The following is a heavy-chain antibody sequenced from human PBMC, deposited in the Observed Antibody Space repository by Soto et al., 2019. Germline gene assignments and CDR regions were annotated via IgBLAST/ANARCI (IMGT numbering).Heavy chain of an antibody. CDR1: GYTFTSYG. J-gene: IGHJ5*02. D-gene: IGHD2-15*01. V-gene: IGHV1-18*01. CDR2: ISGYNGNT. Sequence: QVQLVQSGAEVKKPGASVRVSCKASGYTFTSYGISWVRQAPGQGLEWMGWISGYNGNTNYAQKLQGRVTMTKDTSTSTAPMELRSLRSDDTAVYDCARGYCSGGSCYTGWFDPWGQGTLVTVSS. CDR3: ARGYCSGGSCYTGWFDP.